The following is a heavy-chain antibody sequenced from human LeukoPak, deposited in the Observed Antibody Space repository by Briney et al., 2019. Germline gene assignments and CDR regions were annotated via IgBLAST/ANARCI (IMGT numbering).Heavy chain of an antibody. Sequence: GASVKVSCKASGYTFTSYDINWVRQATGQGLEWMGWMNPNSGNTGYAQKFQGRVTMTRNTSISTAYMELSSLRSEDTAVYYCARVEAYYYDSSGASFDYWGQGTLVTVSS. V-gene: IGHV1-8*01. CDR1: GYTFTSYD. D-gene: IGHD3-22*01. J-gene: IGHJ4*02. CDR2: MNPNSGNT. CDR3: ARVEAYYYDSSGASFDY.